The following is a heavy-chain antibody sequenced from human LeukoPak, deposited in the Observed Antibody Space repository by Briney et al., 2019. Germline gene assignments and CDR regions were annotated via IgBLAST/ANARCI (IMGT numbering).Heavy chain of an antibody. CDR3: TTFVALRAFDV. D-gene: IGHD3-10*02. V-gene: IGHV3-21*01. CDR2: ITSSSSYI. Sequence: YPGGSLRLSCAASGFTFSTYSMDWVRQAPGKGLEWVSSITSSSSYIYYADSVTGRFTISRDNAKNSLFLQMSSLTVEDTAVYYCTTFVALRAFDVWGQGTMVTVS. J-gene: IGHJ3*01. CDR1: GFTFSTYS.